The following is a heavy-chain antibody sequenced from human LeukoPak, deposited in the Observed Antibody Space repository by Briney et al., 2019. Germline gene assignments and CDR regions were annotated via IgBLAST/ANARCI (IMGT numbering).Heavy chain of an antibody. CDR2: MNPNSGYT. J-gene: IGHJ6*03. CDR1: RYSLTRHD. Sequence: SVTVSCKPSRYSLTRHDIKLVRQATGHALEWMGWMNPNSGYTGYAQKFQGRVTITRVTSISPAHIVPSSLPSDDPAHDYFARAGGDYGDYYPDYYYMDVWGSGTTVTVSS. CDR3: ARAGGDYGDYYPDYYYMDV. D-gene: IGHD4-17*01. V-gene: IGHV1-8*01.